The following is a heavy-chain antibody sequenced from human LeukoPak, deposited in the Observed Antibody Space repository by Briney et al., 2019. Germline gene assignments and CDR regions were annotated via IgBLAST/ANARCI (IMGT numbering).Heavy chain of an antibody. J-gene: IGHJ3*01. CDR1: GFTFGDYA. CDR2: IRTKAYGGTP. CDR3: TRDHRP. Sequence: GGSLRLSCTGSGFTFGDYAVSWVRQAPGKGLEWVGFIRTKAYGGTPEYAASVKGRFTISRDDSNSIAYLQMNSLKTEDTAVYYCTRDHRPWGQGTVVTVSS. V-gene: IGHV3-49*04.